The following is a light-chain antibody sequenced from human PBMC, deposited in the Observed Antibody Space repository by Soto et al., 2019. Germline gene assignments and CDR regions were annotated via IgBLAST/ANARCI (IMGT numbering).Light chain of an antibody. J-gene: IGLJ2*01. CDR1: SSDVGRYNY. V-gene: IGLV2-14*01. CDR2: DVT. CDR3: SSYTSTITPVV. Sequence: QSVLTQPASVSGSPGQSITISCTGTSSDVGRYNYVSWYQQHPGKAPKLMIYDVTNRPSGIANRFSGSKSGNTASLTISGLQAEDEADYYCSSYTSTITPVVFGGGTQLTVL.